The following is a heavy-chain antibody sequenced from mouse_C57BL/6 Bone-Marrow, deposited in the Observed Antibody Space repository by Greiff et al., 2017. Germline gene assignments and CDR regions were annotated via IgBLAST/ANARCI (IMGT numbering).Heavy chain of an antibody. D-gene: IGHD1-1*01. CDR1: GFSLSTFGMG. J-gene: IGHJ2*01. CDR2: IWWDDDK. Sequence: QVTLKECGPGILQPSQTLSLTCSFSGFSLSTFGMGVGWIRQPSGKGLEWLAHIWWDDDKYYKPALKSRLTISKDTSKNHVFLKIANVDTADTATYYCARGTYYYDSSRFDYWGQGTTLTVSS. V-gene: IGHV8-8*01. CDR3: ARGTYYYDSSRFDY.